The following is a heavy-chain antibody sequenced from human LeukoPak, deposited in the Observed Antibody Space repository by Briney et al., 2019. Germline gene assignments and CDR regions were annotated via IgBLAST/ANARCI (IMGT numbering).Heavy chain of an antibody. V-gene: IGHV1-69*06. CDR2: IIPIFGTA. J-gene: IGHJ3*02. Sequence: SVKVFCKASGGTFSSYAISWVRQAPGQGLEWMGGIIPIFGTANYAQKFQGRVTITADKSTSTAYMELSSLRSDDTAVYYCARDLNGGNSGNAFDIWGQGTMVTVSS. D-gene: IGHD4-23*01. CDR3: ARDLNGGNSGNAFDI. CDR1: GGTFSSYA.